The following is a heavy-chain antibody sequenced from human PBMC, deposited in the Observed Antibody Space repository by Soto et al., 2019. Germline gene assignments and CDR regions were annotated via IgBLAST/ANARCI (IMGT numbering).Heavy chain of an antibody. V-gene: IGHV3-53*01. CDR1: GFTVGSNH. CDR2: IYSGDNT. J-gene: IGHJ4*02. D-gene: IGHD4-17*01. CDR3: ATITVPTRYFDY. Sequence: DVQLVESGGGLLQPGGSLRLSCAASGFTVGSNHMSWVRQVPGKGLEWVSSIYSGDNTYYADSMRGRFTISRDNSKNTLYLEMNSLRAEDTAVYYCATITVPTRYFDYWGQGALVTVSS.